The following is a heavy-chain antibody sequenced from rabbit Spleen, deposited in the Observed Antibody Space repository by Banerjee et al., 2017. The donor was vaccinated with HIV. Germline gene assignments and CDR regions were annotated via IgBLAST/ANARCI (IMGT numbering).Heavy chain of an antibody. CDR1: GFSFSSSYY. CDR2: IYVGNSGNT. Sequence: QSLEESGGDLVKPGASLTLTCTASGFSFSSSYYMCWVRQAPGKGLEWIACIYVGNSGNTYYASWVNGRFTISKVSSTTVTLQMTSLTVADTATYFCARPVGSGGYGNGFNLWGQGTLVTVS. CDR3: ARPVGSGGYGNGFNL. D-gene: IGHD1-1*01. J-gene: IGHJ4*01. V-gene: IGHV1S40*01.